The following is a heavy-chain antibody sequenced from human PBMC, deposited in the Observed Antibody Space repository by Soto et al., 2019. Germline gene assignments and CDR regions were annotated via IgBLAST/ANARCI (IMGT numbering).Heavy chain of an antibody. V-gene: IGHV3-13*01. CDR2: IGSTGDT. D-gene: IGHD2-21*01. Sequence: WGSLLVSCASSGFTFSNFDMDWVRQGIGKGLEWVSAIGSTGDTYYAGSVRGRCTISRENAKNSFYLQMSNLRAGDTGVYYCARSIYYGLDVWGQGTPVTVSS. J-gene: IGHJ6*01. CDR3: ARSIYYGLDV. CDR1: GFTFSNFD.